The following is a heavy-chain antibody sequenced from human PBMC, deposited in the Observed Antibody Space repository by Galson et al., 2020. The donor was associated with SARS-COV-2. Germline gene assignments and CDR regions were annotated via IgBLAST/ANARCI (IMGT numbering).Heavy chain of an antibody. Sequence: SVKVSCKASGGTFSRYAISWVRQDPGQGLEWMGGIIPIFGTANYAQKLQGRVTITTDEATSTAYMELRSLRSEDTAVYYCARDLLNAFDIWGQGTMVTVSS. J-gene: IGHJ3*02. CDR2: IIPIFGTA. CDR1: GGTFSRYA. CDR3: ARDLLNAFDI. V-gene: IGHV1-69*05. D-gene: IGHD2-15*01.